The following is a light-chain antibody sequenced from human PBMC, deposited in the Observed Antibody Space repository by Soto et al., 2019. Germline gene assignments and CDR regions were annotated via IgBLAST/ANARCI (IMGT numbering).Light chain of an antibody. J-gene: IGKJ4*02. CDR3: HQLEKFPSK. CDR2: ASC. V-gene: IGKV1-9*01. Sequence: IQLTHSPSSLPASVCGRVAISFRASEGINSFLAWYQQKPGKAPKLRIYASCTLQSGVPSRPTGSGSGTDFTLTVRGLQPEAFATYYRHQLEKFPSKFGGGTKV. CDR1: EGINSF.